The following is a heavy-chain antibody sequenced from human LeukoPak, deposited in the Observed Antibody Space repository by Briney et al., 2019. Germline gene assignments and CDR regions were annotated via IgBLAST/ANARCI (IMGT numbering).Heavy chain of an antibody. CDR2: ISGYNGNT. CDR1: GYTFTSYG. D-gene: IGHD3-22*01. Sequence: ASVKVSCKAAGYTFTSYGISWVRQAPGQRLEWMGWISGYNGNTHYAQKLQGRVTMTTDTSTSTAYTELRSLRSDDTAVYYCARDGHRMYYYGSSDYRFDYWGQGTLVTVSS. CDR3: ARDGHRMYYYGSSDYRFDY. V-gene: IGHV1-18*01. J-gene: IGHJ4*02.